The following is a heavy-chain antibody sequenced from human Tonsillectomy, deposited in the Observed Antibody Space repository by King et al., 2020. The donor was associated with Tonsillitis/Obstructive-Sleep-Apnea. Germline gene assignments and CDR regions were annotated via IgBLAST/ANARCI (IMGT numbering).Heavy chain of an antibody. D-gene: IGHD2-15*01. V-gene: IGHV4-34*01. CDR2: INHSGST. CDR3: AKVGCKDGSCYNWFDP. CDR1: GGSFSGYY. Sequence: VQLQQWGAGLLKPSETLSLTCAVYGGSFSGYYWSWIRQPPGKGLEWIGEINHSGSTNYNPSLKSRVTISVDTSKNQFSLKLSSVTAADTAVYYCAKVGCKDGSCYNWFDPWGQGTLVTVSP. J-gene: IGHJ5*02.